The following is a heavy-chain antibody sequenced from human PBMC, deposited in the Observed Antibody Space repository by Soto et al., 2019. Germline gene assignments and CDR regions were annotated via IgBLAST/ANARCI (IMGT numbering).Heavy chain of an antibody. CDR1: GDSVSSNSAA. Sequence: QTLSLTCAISGDSVSSNSAAWNWIRQSPSRGLEWLGRTYYRSKWYNDYAVSVKSRITINPDTSKNQFSLQLNSVTPEDTAVYYCARLFSLYYDFWSGSSTPDYYYGMDVWGQGTTVTVSS. CDR2: TYYRSKWYN. CDR3: ARLFSLYYDFWSGSSTPDYYYGMDV. V-gene: IGHV6-1*01. D-gene: IGHD3-3*01. J-gene: IGHJ6*02.